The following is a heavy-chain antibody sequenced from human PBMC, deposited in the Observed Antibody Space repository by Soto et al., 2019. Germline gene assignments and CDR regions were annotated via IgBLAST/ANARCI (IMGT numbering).Heavy chain of an antibody. V-gene: IGHV4-59*01. J-gene: IGHJ3*02. Sequence: PSETLSLTCTVSGGSISSYYWSWIRQPPGNGLEWIGYIYYSGSTNYNPSLKSRVTISVDTSKNQFSLKLSSVTAADTAVYYCARDSWRDALAIWGQGTMVTVS. CDR1: GGSISSYY. CDR2: IYYSGST. CDR3: ARDSWRDALAI. D-gene: IGHD6-13*01.